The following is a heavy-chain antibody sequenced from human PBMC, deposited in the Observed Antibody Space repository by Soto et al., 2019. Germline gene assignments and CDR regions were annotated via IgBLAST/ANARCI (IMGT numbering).Heavy chain of an antibody. J-gene: IGHJ6*03. Sequence: EVQLVESGGGLVKPGGSLRLSCTASGFTFSAYGMNWVRQAPGKGLEWVSFISSRSSDIYHADSVKGRFTISRDNAKNSLFLQMDSLRAEDTAVYYCARVMGIAGMKSNYMDVWGKGTTVTVSS. CDR1: GFTFSAYG. D-gene: IGHD6-13*01. CDR3: ARVMGIAGMKSNYMDV. V-gene: IGHV3-21*01. CDR2: ISSRSSDI.